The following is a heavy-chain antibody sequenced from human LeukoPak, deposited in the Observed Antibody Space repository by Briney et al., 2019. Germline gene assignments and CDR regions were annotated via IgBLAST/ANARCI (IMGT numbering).Heavy chain of an antibody. CDR2: ISYDGSVK. CDR3: AKFAYNWNAPDGFDM. D-gene: IGHD1-1*01. Sequence: PGGSLRLSCRASRFSFSDYDMHWVRQAPGKGLEWVAVISYDGSVKHCADSARGRFTISRDNSKSTLFLQMNSLRTDDTSVYFCAKFAYNWNAPDGFDMWGQGTMVIVSS. J-gene: IGHJ3*02. CDR1: RFSFSDYD. V-gene: IGHV3-30*18.